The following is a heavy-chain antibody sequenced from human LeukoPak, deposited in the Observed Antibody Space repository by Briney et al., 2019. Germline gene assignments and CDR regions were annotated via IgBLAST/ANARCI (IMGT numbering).Heavy chain of an antibody. Sequence: ASVKVSCKASGYTFSPYYIHWVRQAPGQGLEWMGIINPSGGSTTYAQKFQGRVTMTRDTSTSTVYMELSSLRSEDTAVYYCAKVALDTAMAGGYFDYWGQGTLVTVSS. CDR2: INPSGGST. CDR3: AKVALDTAMAGGYFDY. CDR1: GYTFSPYY. D-gene: IGHD5-18*01. J-gene: IGHJ4*02. V-gene: IGHV1-46*01.